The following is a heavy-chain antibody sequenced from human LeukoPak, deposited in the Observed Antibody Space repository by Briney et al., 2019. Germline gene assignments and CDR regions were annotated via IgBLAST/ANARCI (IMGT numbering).Heavy chain of an antibody. V-gene: IGHV4-59*01. J-gene: IGHJ6*02. Sequence: PSETLSLTCTVSGGSISSYYWSWIRQPPGKGLEWIGYIYYSGSTNYNPSLKSRVTISVDTPKNQFSLKLSSVTAADTAVYYCARDSAASSWYGNYYYYGMDVWGQGTTVTVSS. CDR1: GGSISSYY. CDR2: IYYSGST. D-gene: IGHD6-13*01. CDR3: ARDSAASSWYGNYYYYGMDV.